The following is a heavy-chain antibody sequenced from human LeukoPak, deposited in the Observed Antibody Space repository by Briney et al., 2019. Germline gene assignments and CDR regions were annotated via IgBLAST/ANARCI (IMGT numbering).Heavy chain of an antibody. J-gene: IGHJ1*01. CDR3: ARGGSTYFQH. Sequence: PGGSLRLSCVASGFTLSSYWMHWVRQAPGKGLVWVSRIHSDGSSTNYADSVKGRHTISRDNAKNTLFLQMNSLRAEDTAVYYCARGGSTYFQHWGQGTLVTVSS. CDR2: IHSDGSST. V-gene: IGHV3-74*01. D-gene: IGHD5/OR15-5a*01. CDR1: GFTLSSYW.